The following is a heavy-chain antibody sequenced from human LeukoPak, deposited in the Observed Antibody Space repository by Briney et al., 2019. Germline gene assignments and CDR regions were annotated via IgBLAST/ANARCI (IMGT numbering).Heavy chain of an antibody. Sequence: TGRSLRLSHAASGFTFSSYAMHWVRQAPGKGLEYVSAISSNGGSTYYANSVKGRFTISRDNSKNTLFLQMGSLRAEDMAVYYCARGGSIAARPIDYWGQGTLVTVSS. CDR1: GFTFSSYA. J-gene: IGHJ4*02. CDR2: ISSNGGST. CDR3: ARGGSIAARPIDY. D-gene: IGHD6-6*01. V-gene: IGHV3-64*01.